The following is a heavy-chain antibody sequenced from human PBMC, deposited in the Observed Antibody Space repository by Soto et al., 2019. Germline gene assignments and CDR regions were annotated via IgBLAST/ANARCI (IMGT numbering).Heavy chain of an antibody. CDR3: AGGDRGAFDI. Sequence: EVQLVESGGGLVQPGESLRLSCAASGFTFSYYWMHWVRQAPGKGLVWVSRIHSDGSSTTYADSVKGRFTISRDNARNTVYLPMNSVRVEDTAVYDWAGGDRGAFDIWGQGRVFTVSS. J-gene: IGHJ3*02. V-gene: IGHV3-74*01. D-gene: IGHD3-16*01. CDR2: IHSDGSST. CDR1: GFTFSYYW.